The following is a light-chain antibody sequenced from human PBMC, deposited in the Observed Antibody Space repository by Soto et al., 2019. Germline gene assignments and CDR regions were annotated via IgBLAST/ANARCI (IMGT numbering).Light chain of an antibody. CDR2: EVS. CDR3: SSYAGSNNFGV. CDR1: SSDVGGYNY. Sequence: QTVVTQPPSASGSPGQSVTISCTGTSSDVGGYNYVSWYQQHPGKAPKLMIYEVSKRPSGVPDRFSGSKSGNTASLTASGLQAEDEADYYCSSYAGSNNFGVFGTGTKVTVL. V-gene: IGLV2-8*01. J-gene: IGLJ1*01.